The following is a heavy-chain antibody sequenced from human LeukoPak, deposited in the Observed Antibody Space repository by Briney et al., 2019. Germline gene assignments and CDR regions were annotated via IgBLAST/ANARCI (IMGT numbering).Heavy chain of an antibody. V-gene: IGHV1-69*13. CDR3: ARGRYVGLRGWLPHGDLSAFDI. Sequence: PGASVKVSCKASGGTFSSYAISWVRQAPGQGLEWMGGIIPIFGTANYAQKFQGRVTITADESTSTAYMELSSLRSEDTAVYYCARGRYVGLRGWLPHGDLSAFDIWGQGTMVTVSS. CDR1: GGTFSSYA. J-gene: IGHJ3*02. D-gene: IGHD5-24*01. CDR2: IIPIFGTA.